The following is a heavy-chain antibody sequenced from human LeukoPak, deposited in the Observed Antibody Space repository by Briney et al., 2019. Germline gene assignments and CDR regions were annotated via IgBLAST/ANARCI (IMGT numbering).Heavy chain of an antibody. Sequence: GGSLRLSCAASGFAFSSYSMNWVRQAPGKGLEWVSSISSSSSYIYYADSVKGRFTISRDNAKNSLYLQMNSLRAEDTAVYYCARALGYCSGGSCSEGDPWGQGTLVTVSS. V-gene: IGHV3-21*01. J-gene: IGHJ5*02. CDR2: ISSSSSYI. D-gene: IGHD2-15*01. CDR3: ARALGYCSGGSCSEGDP. CDR1: GFAFSSYS.